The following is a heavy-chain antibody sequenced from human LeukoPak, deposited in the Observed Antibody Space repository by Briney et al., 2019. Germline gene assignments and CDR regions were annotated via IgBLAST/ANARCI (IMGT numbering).Heavy chain of an antibody. CDR3: AQGGPIAVAGTGYYYYYCMDV. J-gene: IGHJ6*03. CDR1: GGSFSGYY. D-gene: IGHD6-19*01. CDR2: INHSGST. V-gene: IGHV4-34*01. Sequence: SETLSLTCAVYGGSFSGYYWSWIRQPPGKGLEWIGEINHSGSTNYNPSLKSRVTISVDTSKNQFSLKLSSVTAADTAVYYCAQGGPIAVAGTGYYYYYCMDVWGKGTTVTVSS.